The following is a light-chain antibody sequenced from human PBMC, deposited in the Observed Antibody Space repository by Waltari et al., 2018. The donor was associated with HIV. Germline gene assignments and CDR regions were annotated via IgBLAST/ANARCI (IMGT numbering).Light chain of an antibody. CDR3: AAWGNSLSLL. J-gene: IGLJ2*01. CDR1: SSNIGSNY. Sequence: QSVLTQPPSASGTPGQRVTISCSGRSSNIGSNYVSWYQQLPGTPPKLLLYRNTQRPSGVPDRFSGSKSGTSASLAISGLRSEDEADYYCAAWGNSLSLLFGGGTKLTVL. CDR2: RNT. V-gene: IGLV1-47*01.